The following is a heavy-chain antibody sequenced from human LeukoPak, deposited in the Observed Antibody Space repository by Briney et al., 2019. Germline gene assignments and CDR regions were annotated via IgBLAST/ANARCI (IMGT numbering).Heavy chain of an antibody. Sequence: PGGSLRLSCAASGFTFSDYYMSWIRQAPGEGLEWVSYISSSGSTIYYADSVKGRFTISRDNAKNSLYLQMNSLRAEDTAVYYCASSLNYDILTGYYRDYWGQGTLVTVSS. J-gene: IGHJ4*02. CDR1: GFTFSDYY. D-gene: IGHD3-9*01. CDR2: ISSSGSTI. V-gene: IGHV3-11*01. CDR3: ASSLNYDILTGYYRDY.